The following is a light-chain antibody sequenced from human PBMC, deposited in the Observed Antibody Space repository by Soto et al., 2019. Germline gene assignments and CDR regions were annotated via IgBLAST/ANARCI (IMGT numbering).Light chain of an antibody. CDR2: GAS. J-gene: IGKJ5*01. CDR1: QRVSSSY. Sequence: IVLTRSPGTLSLSPGEGATLSCRASQRVSSSYIAWYQQRPGQTPSLLIYGASTRATGIPDRFSGSGSGTHFTLTISRLEPGDFAVYYCQHFGGTTFTFGQGTRLEI. V-gene: IGKV3-20*01. CDR3: QHFGGTTFT.